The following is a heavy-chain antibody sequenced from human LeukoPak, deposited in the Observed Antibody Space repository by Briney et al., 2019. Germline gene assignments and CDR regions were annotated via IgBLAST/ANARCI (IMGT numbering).Heavy chain of an antibody. D-gene: IGHD2-21*02. V-gene: IGHV3-30*04. J-gene: IGHJ5*02. CDR3: ASDTCGGDCYLFDP. CDR2: MSADGRSE. Sequence: PGGSLRLSCAASGFPFSTYSMHWVRQAPGKGLEWVAVMSADGRSENYADSVKGRFSISRDNSKNTLYLQVNTLRAEDTAVYYCASDTCGGDCYLFDPWGQGTLVTVSS. CDR1: GFPFSTYS.